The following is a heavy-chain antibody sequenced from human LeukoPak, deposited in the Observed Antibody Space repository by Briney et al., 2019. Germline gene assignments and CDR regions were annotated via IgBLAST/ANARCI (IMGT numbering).Heavy chain of an antibody. V-gene: IGHV1-18*01. Sequence: ASVKVSCKASGYTFKSYGISWVRQAPGQGLEWMGWISAYNGNTKYAQKLQGRVTMTTDTSTSTAYMELRSLRSDDTAVYYCARGAYYYDSSGYYPRRAFDIWGQGTMVTVSS. D-gene: IGHD3-22*01. J-gene: IGHJ3*02. CDR1: GYTFKSYG. CDR3: ARGAYYYDSSGYYPRRAFDI. CDR2: ISAYNGNT.